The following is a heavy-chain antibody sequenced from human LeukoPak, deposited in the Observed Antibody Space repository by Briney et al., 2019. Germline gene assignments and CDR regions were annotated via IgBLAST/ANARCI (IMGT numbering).Heavy chain of an antibody. CDR3: ARSGTFWSGYRNWFDP. J-gene: IGHJ5*02. D-gene: IGHD3-3*01. CDR2: IYHSGST. CDR1: GYSIGSGYY. V-gene: IGHV4-38-2*02. Sequence: PSETLSLTCTVSGYSIGSGYYWGWIRQPPGKGLEWIGSIYHSGSTYYHPSLKSRVTISVDTSKNQFSLKLSSVRAADTAVYYCARSGTFWSGYRNWFDPWGQGTLVTVSS.